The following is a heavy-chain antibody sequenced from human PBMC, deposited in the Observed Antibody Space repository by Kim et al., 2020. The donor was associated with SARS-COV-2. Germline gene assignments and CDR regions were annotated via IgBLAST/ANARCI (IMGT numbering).Heavy chain of an antibody. CDR3: ARGSSGSYPRAFDI. V-gene: IGHV3-74*01. J-gene: IGHJ3*02. D-gene: IGHD1-26*01. CDR1: GFTFSTYW. CDR2: INSDGSST. Sequence: GGSLRLSCAASGFTFSTYWMHWVRQATGKGLVWVSRINSDGSSTTYADSVRGRFTNSRDNAKNTLYLQMNSLRVEDTAVYYCARGSSGSYPRAFDIWGQGTMVTVSS.